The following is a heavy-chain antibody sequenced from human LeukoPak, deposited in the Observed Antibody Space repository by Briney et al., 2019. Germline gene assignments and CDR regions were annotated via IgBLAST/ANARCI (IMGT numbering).Heavy chain of an antibody. V-gene: IGHV3-74*01. J-gene: IGHJ4*02. Sequence: GWSLRLSCAASGFTFSGYWMHWVRQAPGKGLMWVSRINSDGSTTSYADSVMGRFTISRDNAKNTLYLQMNSLRAEDTAVYYCARVIYSGWQGELSDWGQGTLVTVSS. CDR1: GFTFSGYW. D-gene: IGHD6-19*01. CDR2: INSDGSTT. CDR3: ARVIYSGWQGELSD.